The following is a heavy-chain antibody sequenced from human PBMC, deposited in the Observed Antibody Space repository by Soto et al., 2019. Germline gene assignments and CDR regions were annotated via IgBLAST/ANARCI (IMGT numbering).Heavy chain of an antibody. J-gene: IGHJ4*02. V-gene: IGHV1-2*02. CDR1: GYTFTAYF. CDR2: INPRSDVT. Sequence: QVQLEQSGAEVKKPGASVKVSCKASGYTFTAYFLHWVRQVPGQGFEWMAWINPRSDVTNYAQKFQGRVTVTRDTAISTVYMELNNMTFNDTAVYYCVRGSAGGGAYWGQGTRFVVSS. D-gene: IGHD6-13*01. CDR3: VRGSAGGGAY.